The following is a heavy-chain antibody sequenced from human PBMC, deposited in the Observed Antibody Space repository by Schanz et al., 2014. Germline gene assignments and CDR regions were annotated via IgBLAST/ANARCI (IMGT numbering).Heavy chain of an antibody. CDR2: ISTFRNEDT. D-gene: IGHD2-21*01. Sequence: QVQLVQSGAEVKKPGASVRVSCKVSGYAFTTYGISWVRQAPGQGPEFMGWISTFRNEDTNSAQRFQGSLTMTTDPSTSTAYMELSILTSEDTAVHYCARGRGCYDYWGQGTLVTVSS. V-gene: IGHV1-18*01. CDR1: GYAFTTYG. J-gene: IGHJ4*02. CDR3: ARGRGCYDY.